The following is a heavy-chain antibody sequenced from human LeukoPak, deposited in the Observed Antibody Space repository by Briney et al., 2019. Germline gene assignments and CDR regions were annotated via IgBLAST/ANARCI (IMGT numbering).Heavy chain of an antibody. D-gene: IGHD3-22*01. CDR2: IYTSGST. CDR3: ARDTYYYDSSGYWADY. V-gene: IGHV4-4*07. CDR1: GGSISSYY. J-gene: IGHJ4*02. Sequence: SETLSLTCTVSGGSISSYYWSWLRQPAGKGLEWIGRIYTSGSTNYNPSLKSRVTMSVDTSKNQFSLKLSSVTAADTAVYYCARDTYYYDSSGYWADYWGRGSLVTVSS.